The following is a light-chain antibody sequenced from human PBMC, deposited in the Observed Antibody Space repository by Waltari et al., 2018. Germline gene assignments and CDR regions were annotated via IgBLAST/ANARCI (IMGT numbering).Light chain of an antibody. J-gene: IGKJ1*01. Sequence: EVFLTQSPGTLSLSPGERATLSCRASQIVVKYLAWYRQKPGQAPRLLIYDASTRATVVPDRFSGSGFGTDFSLTISRLEPEDFAVYYCQKYVNLPATFGQGTRVEIK. CDR2: DAS. CDR1: QIVVKY. V-gene: IGKV3-20*01. CDR3: QKYVNLPAT.